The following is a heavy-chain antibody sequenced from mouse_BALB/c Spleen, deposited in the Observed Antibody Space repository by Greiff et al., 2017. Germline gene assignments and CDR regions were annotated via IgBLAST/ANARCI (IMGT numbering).Heavy chain of an antibody. J-gene: IGHJ3*01. D-gene: IGHD2-1*01. Sequence: DVMLVESGGGLVKPGGSLKLSCAASGFAFSSYDMSWVRQTPEKRLEWVAYISSGGGSTYYPGIVKGRFTISRENAKNTLYLQMSSLKSEDTAMYYCAREGGNYAWFACWGPGTLVTVSA. V-gene: IGHV5-12-1*01. CDR3: AREGGNYAWFAC. CDR1: GFAFSSYD. CDR2: ISSGGGST.